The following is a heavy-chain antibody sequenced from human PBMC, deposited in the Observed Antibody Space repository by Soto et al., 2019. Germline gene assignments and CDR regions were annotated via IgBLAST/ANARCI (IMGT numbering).Heavy chain of an antibody. CDR1: GASISSGDYY. D-gene: IGHD5-12*01. CDR2: IYYSGTT. J-gene: IGHJ6*02. V-gene: IGHV4-30-4*01. Sequence: QVQLQESGPGLVKPSQTLSLTCTVSGASISSGDYYWTWIRQPPGKGLEWIGYIYYSGTTYYNPSIKSRVSISLGTSKNRFSLKLTSVTAADTGVYYCALRFGTAWGQGTTVTVSS. CDR3: ALRFGTA.